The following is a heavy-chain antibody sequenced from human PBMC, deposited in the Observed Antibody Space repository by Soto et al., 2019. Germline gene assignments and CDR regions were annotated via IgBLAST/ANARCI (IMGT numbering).Heavy chain of an antibody. D-gene: IGHD6-13*01. Sequence: EVQLVESGGGLVQPGGSLRLSCVDSGFTFSSYWMSWVRQARVKGLEWVGNIKQDGSEENYVDSVKGRFTISRDNAKNSMYLQMNSLRDEDTAGYYCARIAASGRGLDVWGQGTTVVVSS. CDR1: GFTFSSYW. CDR2: IKQDGSEE. V-gene: IGHV3-7*01. J-gene: IGHJ6*02. CDR3: ARIAASGRGLDV.